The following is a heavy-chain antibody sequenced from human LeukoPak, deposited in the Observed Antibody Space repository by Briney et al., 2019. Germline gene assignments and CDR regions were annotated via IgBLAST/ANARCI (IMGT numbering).Heavy chain of an antibody. CDR3: ARHLSARKSRDGYKILDY. D-gene: IGHD5-24*01. CDR1: GYSISSGYY. V-gene: IGHV4-38-2*02. Sequence: SETLSLTCTVSGYSISSGYYWGWIRQPPGKGLEWIGSIYYNGTTYYNPSLKSRVTISVDTSKNQFSLKVRSVTAADTALYYCARHLSARKSRDGYKILDYWGQGSLVTVSS. J-gene: IGHJ4*02. CDR2: IYYNGTT.